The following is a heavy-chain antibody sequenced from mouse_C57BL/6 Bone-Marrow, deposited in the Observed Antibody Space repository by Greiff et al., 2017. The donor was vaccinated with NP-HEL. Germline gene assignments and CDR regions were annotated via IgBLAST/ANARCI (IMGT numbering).Heavy chain of an antibody. CDR1: GYTFTSYW. D-gene: IGHD1-1*01. CDR2: IHPNSGST. V-gene: IGHV1-64*01. Sequence: QVQLQQPGAELVKPGASVKLSCKASGYTFTSYWMHWVKQRPGQGLEWIGMIHPNSGSTNYNEKFKSKATLTVDKSSSTAYMQLSSLTSEASAVDYCARLRRWYYAMDYWGQGTSVTVSS. CDR3: ARLRRWYYAMDY. J-gene: IGHJ4*01.